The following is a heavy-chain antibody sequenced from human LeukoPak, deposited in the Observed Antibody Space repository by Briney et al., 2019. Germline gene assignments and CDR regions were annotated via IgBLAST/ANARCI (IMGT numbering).Heavy chain of an antibody. CDR1: GGSISSGEYS. CDR2: VYHDGNP. D-gene: IGHD3-3*01. J-gene: IGHJ4*02. V-gene: IGHV4-30-2*01. CDR3: ARDRAYYDFWSGYYTGWVYYFDY. Sequence: MSSETLSLTCAVSGGSISSGEYSWNWIRQPPGRGLEWIGKVYHDGNPGYNPSLKSRVTVSVDKSRNQFSLKLSSVTAADTAVYYCARDRAYYDFWSGYYTGWVYYFDYWGQGTLVTVSS.